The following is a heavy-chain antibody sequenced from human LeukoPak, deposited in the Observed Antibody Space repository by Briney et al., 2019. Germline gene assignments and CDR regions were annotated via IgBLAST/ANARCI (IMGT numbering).Heavy chain of an antibody. D-gene: IGHD6-19*01. V-gene: IGHV3-49*03. CDR2: TRSEVFGGAP. CDR3: ARGSGRYVMVDW. J-gene: IGHJ4*02. Sequence: PGGSLRLSCSASGFTFADFTLSWFRQSPGQGLEWVGFTRSEVFGGAPEHAASVAARFTISRDDSTSIAYLQMNSLQVEDTAVYYCARGSGRYVMVDWWGQGTLVTVSS. CDR1: GFTFADFT.